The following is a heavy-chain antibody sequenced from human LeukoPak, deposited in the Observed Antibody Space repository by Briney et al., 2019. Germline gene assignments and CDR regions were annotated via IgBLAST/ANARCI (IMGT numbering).Heavy chain of an antibody. CDR1: GFTFNNYG. J-gene: IGHJ6*03. Sequence: PGGSLRLSCAASGFTFNNYGMHWVRQAPGKGLEWVAFIRYNGNNQYYADSVKGRFTISRDNSKNTLYLQMNSLKGDDTAVYYCAKGSKEVLFTRDHHMDVWGKGTTVT. D-gene: IGHD3-3*01. V-gene: IGHV3-30*02. CDR2: IRYNGNNQ. CDR3: AKGSKEVLFTRDHHMDV.